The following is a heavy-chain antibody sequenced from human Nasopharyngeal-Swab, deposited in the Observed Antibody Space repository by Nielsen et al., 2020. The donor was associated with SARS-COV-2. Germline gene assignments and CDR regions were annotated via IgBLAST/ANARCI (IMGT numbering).Heavy chain of an antibody. D-gene: IGHD3-22*01. CDR1: GFTFSSYD. CDR3: ARGVSTYDSSGYPRSYYYYGMDV. V-gene: IGHV3-13*04. CDR2: IGTAGDT. J-gene: IGHJ6*02. Sequence: GGSLRLSCAASGFTFSSYDMHWVRQATGKGLEWVSAIGTAGDTYYPGSVKGRFTISRENAKNSLYLQMNSLRAGDTVVYYCARGVSTYDSSGYPRSYYYYGMDVWGQGTTVTVSS.